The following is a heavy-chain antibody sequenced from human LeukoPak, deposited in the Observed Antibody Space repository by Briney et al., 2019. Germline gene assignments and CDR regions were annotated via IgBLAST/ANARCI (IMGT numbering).Heavy chain of an antibody. Sequence: PSHTLSLTCPVYGPSISSSSSYWAWIRPPPGKGLQWYGSIYYSRSTYYTPSAKTRVPKSVATSHNQFTLKLCAVSAADTAALYCARVTRGEYGSGSYFPNWFDPWGQGTLVTVSS. V-gene: IGHV4-39*01. CDR1: GPSISSSSSY. D-gene: IGHD3-10*01. CDR2: IYYSRST. CDR3: ARVTRGEYGSGSYFPNWFDP. J-gene: IGHJ5*02.